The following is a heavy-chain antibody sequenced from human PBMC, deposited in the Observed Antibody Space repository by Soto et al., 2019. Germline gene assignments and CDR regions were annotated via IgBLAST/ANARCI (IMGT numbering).Heavy chain of an antibody. CDR3: ARRGSGSYYDY. CDR1: GFTFSSYA. D-gene: IGHD1-26*01. Sequence: EVQLLESGGGLVQPGGSLRLSCAASGFTFSSYAMRWVRQAPGKGREWVSAISGSGGSTYYADSVKGRFTISRDNTKNTLYLQMNSLRAEDTAVYYWARRGSGSYYDYWGQGTVVSVSS. V-gene: IGHV3-23*01. CDR2: ISGSGGST. J-gene: IGHJ4*02.